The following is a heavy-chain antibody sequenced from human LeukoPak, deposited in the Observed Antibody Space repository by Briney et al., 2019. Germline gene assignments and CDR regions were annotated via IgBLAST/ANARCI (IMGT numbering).Heavy chain of an antibody. CDR1: GFTFSSYA. D-gene: IGHD6-13*01. Sequence: LPGGSLRLSCAASGFTFSSYAMGWVRLAPGKGLEWVSAISNGGGSTYYADSVRGRFTISRDNSKNTLFLQVNSLRAEDSAVYYCTVSSFSSTWYSWVHWGQGTLVTVSS. CDR3: TVSSFSSTWYSWVH. V-gene: IGHV3-23*01. J-gene: IGHJ4*02. CDR2: ISNGGGST.